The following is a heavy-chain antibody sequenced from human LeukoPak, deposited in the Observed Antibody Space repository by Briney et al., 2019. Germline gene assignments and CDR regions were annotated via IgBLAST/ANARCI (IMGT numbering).Heavy chain of an antibody. CDR3: ARCTTGRTFGSLREIKRSREIDY. CDR2: ISSSSSNI. V-gene: IGHV3-21*01. CDR1: GFTFSSYS. Sequence: GGSLRLSCAASGFTFSSYSMNWVRQAPGKGLEWVSSISSSSSNINYADSVKGRFTISRDNAKNALYLQMNSLRVEDTAVYYCARCTTGRTFGSLREIKRSREIDYWGQGTLVTVSS. D-gene: IGHD1-1*01. J-gene: IGHJ4*02.